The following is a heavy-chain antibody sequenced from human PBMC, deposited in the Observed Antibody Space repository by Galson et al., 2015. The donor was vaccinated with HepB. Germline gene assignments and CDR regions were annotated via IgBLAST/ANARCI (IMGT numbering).Heavy chain of an antibody. Sequence: SLRLSCAASGFTFSSYSMNWVRQAPGKGLEWVSSISSSSSYIYYADSVKGRFTISRDNAKNSLYLQMNSLRAEDTAVYYCAREGRDVLLWFGIIDYWGQGTLVTVSS. J-gene: IGHJ4*02. CDR3: AREGRDVLLWFGIIDY. CDR1: GFTFSSYS. V-gene: IGHV3-21*01. CDR2: ISSSSSYI. D-gene: IGHD3-10*01.